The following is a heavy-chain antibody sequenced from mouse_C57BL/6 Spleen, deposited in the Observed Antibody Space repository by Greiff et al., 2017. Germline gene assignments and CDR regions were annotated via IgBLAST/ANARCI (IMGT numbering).Heavy chain of an antibody. J-gene: IGHJ3*01. CDR3: ARLRGFAY. V-gene: IGHV5-17*01. Sequence: EVKLVESGGGLVKPGGSLKLSCAATGFTFSDYGMHWVRQAPEKGLEWVAYISSGSSTIYYADTVKGRFTISRDNAKSTLFLQMTSLRSEDTSMYYCARLRGFAYWGQGTLVTVSA. D-gene: IGHD1-1*01. CDR2: ISSGSSTI. CDR1: GFTFSDYG.